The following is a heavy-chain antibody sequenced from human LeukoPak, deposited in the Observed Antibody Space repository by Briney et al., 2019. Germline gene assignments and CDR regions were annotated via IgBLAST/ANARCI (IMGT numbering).Heavy chain of an antibody. Sequence: ASVRVSCKASGYTFTSYGISWVRQAPGQGLEWMGWISAYNGNTNYAQKLQGRVTMTTDTSTSTAYMELRSLRSDDTAMYYCARDRTERITIFGVVTLMDVWGKGTTVTVSS. CDR3: ARDRTERITIFGVVTLMDV. J-gene: IGHJ6*04. D-gene: IGHD3-3*01. CDR2: ISAYNGNT. V-gene: IGHV1-18*01. CDR1: GYTFTSYG.